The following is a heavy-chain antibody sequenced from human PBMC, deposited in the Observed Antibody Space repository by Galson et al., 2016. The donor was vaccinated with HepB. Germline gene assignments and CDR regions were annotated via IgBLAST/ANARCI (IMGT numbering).Heavy chain of an antibody. D-gene: IGHD2/OR15-2a*01. CDR2: IYPLDPDP. CDR3: ARLAFETVSLVFDY. Sequence: QSGAEVKKPGESLKISCKTSGYNPATYWIGWVRQMPGKGLEWMGVIYPLDPDPRYSPSFEGQVTISADQSIRTAYLQWSSLKASDTAMYYCARLAFETVSLVFDYRGQGTLVTVSP. V-gene: IGHV5-51*01. CDR1: GYNPATYW. J-gene: IGHJ4*02.